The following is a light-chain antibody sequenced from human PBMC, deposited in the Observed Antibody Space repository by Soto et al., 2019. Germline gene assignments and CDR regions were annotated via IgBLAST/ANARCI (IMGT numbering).Light chain of an antibody. CDR1: QSVSSY. V-gene: IGKV3-11*01. CDR2: DAS. Sequence: EIVLTQSPATLSLSPGERATLSCRASQSVSSYLAWYQQKPGQAPRLLIYDASNRATGIPARFSGSGSGTDFTLTISSLEPEDSAVYYCQQNSNLQATFGQGTKVDIK. CDR3: QQNSNLQAT. J-gene: IGKJ1*01.